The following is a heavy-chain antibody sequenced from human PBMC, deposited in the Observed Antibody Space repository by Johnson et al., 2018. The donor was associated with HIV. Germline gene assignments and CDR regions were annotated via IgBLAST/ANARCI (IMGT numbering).Heavy chain of an antibody. D-gene: IGHD6-19*01. CDR3: ARPRSGWYWDAFDI. CDR2: ISYDGSNK. Sequence: QVQLVESGGGVVRPGGSLRLSCAASGFTFDDYGMSWVRQAPGKGLEWVAVISYDGSNKYYADSVKGRFTISRDNSKNTLYLQMNSLRAEDTAVYYCARPRSGWYWDAFDIWGQGTMVTVSS. CDR1: GFTFDDYG. V-gene: IGHV3-30*03. J-gene: IGHJ3*02.